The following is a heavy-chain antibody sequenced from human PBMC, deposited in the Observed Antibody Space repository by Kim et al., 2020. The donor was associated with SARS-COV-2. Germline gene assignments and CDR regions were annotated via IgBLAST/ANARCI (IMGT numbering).Heavy chain of an antibody. V-gene: IGHV3-30*04. CDR1: GFTFSSYA. CDR2: ISYDGSNK. J-gene: IGHJ4*02. D-gene: IGHD6-6*01. Sequence: GGSLRLSCAASGFTFSSYAMHWVRQAPGKGLEWVAVISYDGSNKYYADSVKGRFTISRDNSKNTLYLQMNSLRAEDTAVYYCARDLSSSGDYWGQGTLVT. CDR3: ARDLSSSGDY.